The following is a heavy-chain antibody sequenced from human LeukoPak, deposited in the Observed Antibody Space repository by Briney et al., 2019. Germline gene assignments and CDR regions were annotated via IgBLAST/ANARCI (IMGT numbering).Heavy chain of an antibody. D-gene: IGHD6-13*01. J-gene: IGHJ5*02. CDR2: IRGEAYGETT. Sequence: GGSLRLSCTASGFVFGDYAMSWVRQAPGKVLEWVCLIRGEAYGETTEYAASVRGKFTTSRDDSRSTAYLQMNTLKSEDTAIYYCTRAAGNRWYKTNGFDPWGQGTLVTVSS. CDR1: GFVFGDYA. V-gene: IGHV3-49*04. CDR3: TRAAGNRWYKTNGFDP.